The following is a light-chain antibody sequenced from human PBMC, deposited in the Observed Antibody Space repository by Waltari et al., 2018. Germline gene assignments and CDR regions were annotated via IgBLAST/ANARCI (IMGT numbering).Light chain of an antibody. CDR3: QQTYTTTYT. J-gene: IGKJ2*01. CDR2: FTS. V-gene: IGKV1-39*01. CDR1: QTIATY. Sequence: DIQMTQSPSSLSASVGDRVTITCRASQTIATYVNWYQQKPVKAPHLLIYFTSTLQSGVPSRFSGGGSGTDFSLTISPLQPEDVGIYYCQQTYTTTYTFGQGTRLDI.